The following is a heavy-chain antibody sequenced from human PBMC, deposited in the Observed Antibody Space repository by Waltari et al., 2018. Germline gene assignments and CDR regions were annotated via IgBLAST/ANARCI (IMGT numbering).Heavy chain of an antibody. J-gene: IGHJ4*02. CDR2: IYYSGST. CDR1: GGSISSYY. V-gene: IGHV4-59*01. D-gene: IGHD6-6*01. Sequence: QVQLQESGPGLVKPSETLSLTCTVSGGSISSYYWSWIRQPLGKGLEWIGYIYYSGSTNYNPSLKSRVTISVDTSKNQFSLKLSSVTAADTAVYYCARRDGSSSSSGPSYFDYWGQGTLVTVSS. CDR3: ARRDGSSSSSGPSYFDY.